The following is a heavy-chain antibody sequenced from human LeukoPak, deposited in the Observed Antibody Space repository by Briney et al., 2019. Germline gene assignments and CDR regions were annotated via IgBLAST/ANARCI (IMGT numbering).Heavy chain of an antibody. J-gene: IGHJ3*02. CDR1: GFTFSSYG. CDR2: ISYDGSNK. V-gene: IGHV3-30*03. D-gene: IGHD3-10*01. CDR3: ASSRAVQYFDAFDI. Sequence: GGSLRLSCAASGFTFSSYGMHWVRQAPGKGLEWVAVISYDGSNKYYIDSVKGRFTISRDNSNNSVYLQMNSLRAEDTAVYYCASSRAVQYFDAFDIWGQGTMVTVSS.